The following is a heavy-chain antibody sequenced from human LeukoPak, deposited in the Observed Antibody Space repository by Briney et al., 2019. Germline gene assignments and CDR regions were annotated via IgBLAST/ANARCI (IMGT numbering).Heavy chain of an antibody. Sequence: PGESMRLSCAADGFTFSIYAMNWVRQPARKGREWVSSISASGAGTYYADSVKCRFTISRDNSKNTLYLQMNSLRAEDKSVYYCARESSLVHAPIDYWGQGTLVTVSS. CDR2: ISASGAGT. D-gene: IGHD1-26*01. J-gene: IGHJ4*02. V-gene: IGHV3-23*01. CDR3: ARESSLVHAPIDY. CDR1: GFTFSIYA.